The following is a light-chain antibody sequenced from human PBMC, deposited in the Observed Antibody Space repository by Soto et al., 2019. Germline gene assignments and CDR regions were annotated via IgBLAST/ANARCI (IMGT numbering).Light chain of an antibody. Sequence: QSVLTQPPSVSAAPGQKVTISCSGSSSNVGGNSVSWYQQLPRTGPKRLIYDDNKRPSGIQDRFSGSKAGTSATLGITGFQTGDEADYYCGSWDSSLSAYVFGTGTNVTVL. V-gene: IGLV1-51*01. CDR3: GSWDSSLSAYV. CDR1: SSNVGGNS. J-gene: IGLJ1*01. CDR2: DDN.